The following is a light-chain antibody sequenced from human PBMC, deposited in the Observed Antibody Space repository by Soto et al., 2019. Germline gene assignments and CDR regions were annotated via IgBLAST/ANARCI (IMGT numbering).Light chain of an antibody. J-gene: IGLJ3*02. Sequence: QSALSQPPSASGSPGQAVTISCTGTSSDIGGYNYVSWYQHHPRKAPKLLIYEVSKRPSGVPDRFSGSKSGNTAALTVSGLQAEDEADYYCSSCAGNSNLRVFGVGTKVTAL. CDR1: SSDIGGYNY. CDR2: EVS. CDR3: SSCAGNSNLRV. V-gene: IGLV2-8*01.